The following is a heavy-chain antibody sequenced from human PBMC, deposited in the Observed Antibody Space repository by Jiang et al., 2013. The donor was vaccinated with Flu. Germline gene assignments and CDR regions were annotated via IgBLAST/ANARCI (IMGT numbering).Heavy chain of an antibody. D-gene: IGHD6-19*01. CDR1: GGTFSSYT. Sequence: SSVKVSCKASGGTFSSYTISWVRQAPGQGLEWMGRIIPILGIANYAQKFQGRVTITADKSTSTAYMELSSLRSEDTAVYYCARAKSSGWDDYAFDIWGQGTMVTVSS. CDR2: IIPILGIA. J-gene: IGHJ3*02. V-gene: IGHV1-69*02. CDR3: ARAKSSGWDDYAFDI.